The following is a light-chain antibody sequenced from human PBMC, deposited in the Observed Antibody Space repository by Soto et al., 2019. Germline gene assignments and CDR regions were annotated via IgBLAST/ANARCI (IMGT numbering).Light chain of an antibody. Sequence: EIVLTQSPGTLSLSPGERATLSCRASQSVSSSYLAWYQQKPGQAPRQLIYGASSRATGIPDRFSGSESGTDFTLTITRLEPEDFAVYYCQQYRTSFGGGMRVEIK. J-gene: IGKJ4*01. CDR3: QQYRTS. V-gene: IGKV3-20*01. CDR1: QSVSSSY. CDR2: GAS.